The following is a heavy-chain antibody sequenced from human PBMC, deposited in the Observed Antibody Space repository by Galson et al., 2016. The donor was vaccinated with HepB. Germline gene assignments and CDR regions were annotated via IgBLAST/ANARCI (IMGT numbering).Heavy chain of an antibody. CDR2: IWSDGSNK. Sequence: SLRLSCAASGFIFSTYGMHWVRQAPGKGLEWVAVIWSDGSNKYYADSVKGRFTISRDNSKNTLYLQMNSLRAEDTAVYYCARGPYYGSFPFYYYGMDVWGQGTTVTVSS. CDR1: GFIFSTYG. CDR3: ARGPYYGSFPFYYYGMDV. V-gene: IGHV3-33*01. D-gene: IGHD3-3*01. J-gene: IGHJ6*02.